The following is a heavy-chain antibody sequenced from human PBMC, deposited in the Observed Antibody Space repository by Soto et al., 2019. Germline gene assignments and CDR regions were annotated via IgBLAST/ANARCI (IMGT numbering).Heavy chain of an antibody. Sequence: PXVSLGLSCAESGFTFSNAWMSWVRQAPGKGLEWVGRIKSKTDGGTTDYAAPVKGRFTISRDDSKNTLYLQMNSLKTEDTAVYYCTTDPYCGGDCYFGPFDYWGQGTLVTVSS. CDR2: IKSKTDGGTT. D-gene: IGHD2-21*02. CDR3: TTDPYCGGDCYFGPFDY. V-gene: IGHV3-15*01. CDR1: GFTFSNAW. J-gene: IGHJ4*02.